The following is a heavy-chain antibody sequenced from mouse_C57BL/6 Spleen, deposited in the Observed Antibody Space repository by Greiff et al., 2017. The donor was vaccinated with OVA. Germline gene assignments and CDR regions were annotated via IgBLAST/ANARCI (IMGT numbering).Heavy chain of an antibody. CDR2: IYPGDGDT. V-gene: IGHV1-82*01. Sequence: LVESGPELVKPGASVKISCKASGYAFSSSWMNWVKQRPGKGLEWIGRIYPGDGDTNYNGKFKGKATLTADKSSSTAYMQLSSLTSEDSAVYFCARTGYYGSSYDWYFDVWGTGTTVTVSS. CDR3: ARTGYYGSSYDWYFDV. CDR1: GYAFSSSW. D-gene: IGHD1-1*01. J-gene: IGHJ1*03.